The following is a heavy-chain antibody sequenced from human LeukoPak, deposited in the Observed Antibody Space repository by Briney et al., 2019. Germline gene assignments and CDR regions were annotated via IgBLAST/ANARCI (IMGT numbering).Heavy chain of an antibody. Sequence: PSETLSLTCTVSGGSISSYYWSWIRQPPGKGLEWIGYIYYSGSTNYNPSLKSRVTISVDTSKNQFSLKLSSVTAADTAVYYCASHGSGIPAPRDSWFDPWGQGTLVTVSS. J-gene: IGHJ5*02. CDR2: IYYSGST. V-gene: IGHV4-59*08. CDR3: ASHGSGIPAPRDSWFDP. CDR1: GGSISSYY. D-gene: IGHD3-10*01.